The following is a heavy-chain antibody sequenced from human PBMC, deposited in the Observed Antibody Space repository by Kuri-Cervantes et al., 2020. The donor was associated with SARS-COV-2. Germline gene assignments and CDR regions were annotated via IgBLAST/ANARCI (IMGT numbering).Heavy chain of an antibody. D-gene: IGHD3-3*01. CDR2: IIPIFGTA. J-gene: IGHJ5*02. V-gene: IGHV1-69*05. Sequence: SVKVSCKASGYTFTGYYMHWVRQAPGQGLEWMGGIIPIFGTANYAQKFQGRVTITTDESTSTAYMELSSLRSEDTAVYYCARSPLGVVTHHWFDPWGQGTLVTVSS. CDR1: GYTFTGYY. CDR3: ARSPLGVVTHHWFDP.